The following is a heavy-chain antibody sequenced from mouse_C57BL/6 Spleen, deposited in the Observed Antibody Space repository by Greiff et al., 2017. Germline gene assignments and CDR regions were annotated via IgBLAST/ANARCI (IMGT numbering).Heavy chain of an antibody. CDR2: IYPGAGDT. D-gene: IGHD2-4*01. Sequence: VQLQQSGAELVKPGASVKISCKASGYAFSSYWMNWVKQRPGKGLEWIGQIYPGAGDTKYNGKFKGKATLTADKSSSTAYMQHSRLTSEDSAVYFCARRDYDRDYAMDYWGQGTSVTVSS. CDR1: GYAFSSYW. CDR3: ARRDYDRDYAMDY. J-gene: IGHJ4*01. V-gene: IGHV1-80*01.